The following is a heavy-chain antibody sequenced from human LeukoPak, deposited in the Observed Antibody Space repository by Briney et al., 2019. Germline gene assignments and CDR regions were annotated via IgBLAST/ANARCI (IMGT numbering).Heavy chain of an antibody. D-gene: IGHD3-10*01. Sequence: GGSLRLPCAASGFTFSSYGMHWVRQAPGKGLEWVAVISYDGSNKYYADSVKGRFTISRDNSKNTLYLQMNSLRAEDTAVYYCAKEMIRGVRLLDPWGQGTLVTVSS. V-gene: IGHV3-30*18. CDR1: GFTFSSYG. CDR2: ISYDGSNK. J-gene: IGHJ5*02. CDR3: AKEMIRGVRLLDP.